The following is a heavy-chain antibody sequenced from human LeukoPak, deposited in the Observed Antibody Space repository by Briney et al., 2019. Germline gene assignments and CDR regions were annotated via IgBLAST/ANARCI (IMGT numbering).Heavy chain of an antibody. V-gene: IGHV4-30-4*08. J-gene: IGHJ5*02. CDR2: IYYSGST. CDR3: ARHSLGITGTTSWFDP. D-gene: IGHD1-20*01. CDR1: GGSISSGDYY. Sequence: SQTLSLTCTVSGGSISSGDYYWSWIRQPPGKGLEWIGYIYYSGSTYYNPSLKSRVTISVDTSKNQFSLKLSSVTAADTAVYYCARHSLGITGTTSWFDPWGQGTLVTVSS.